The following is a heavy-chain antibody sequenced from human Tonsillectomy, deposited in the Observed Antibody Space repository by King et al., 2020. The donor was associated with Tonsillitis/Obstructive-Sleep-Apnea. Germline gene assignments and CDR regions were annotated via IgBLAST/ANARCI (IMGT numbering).Heavy chain of an antibody. CDR3: AHRKSQVRYYDFYDAFDI. Sequence: ITLKESGPTLVKPTQTLTLTCTFSGFSLSTSGVGVGWIRQPPGKALEWLALIYWDDDKRYSPSLKSRLTITKDTTKNQVVLTMTNMDPVDTATYYCAHRKSQVRYYDFYDAFDIWGQGTMVTVSS. CDR1: GFSLSTSGVG. J-gene: IGHJ3*02. D-gene: IGHD3-3*01. V-gene: IGHV2-5*02. CDR2: IYWDDDK.